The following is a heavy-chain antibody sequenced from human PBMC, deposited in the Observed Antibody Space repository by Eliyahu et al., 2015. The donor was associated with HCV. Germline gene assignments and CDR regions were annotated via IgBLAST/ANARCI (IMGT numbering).Heavy chain of an antibody. CDR3: AADGGGYYYGSGSYEY. Sequence: QMQLEQSGPEVKKPGTSVKVSCKASGFTFSSSAIQWVRQARGPTPWGDGWGVVGSGNTNYAQKFQERVTITRDMSTSIAYMELSSLRSEDTAVYYCAADGGGYYYGSGSYEYWGQGTLVTVSS. V-gene: IGHV1-58*02. D-gene: IGHD3-10*01. CDR2: GVVGSGNT. CDR1: GFTFSSSA. J-gene: IGHJ4*02.